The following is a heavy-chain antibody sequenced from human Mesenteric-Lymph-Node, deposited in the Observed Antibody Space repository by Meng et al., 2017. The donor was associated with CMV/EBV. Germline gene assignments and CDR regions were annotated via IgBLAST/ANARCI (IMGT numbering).Heavy chain of an antibody. CDR2: IKQDGSEK. CDR1: GFTFSSYW. D-gene: IGHD2-2*01. V-gene: IGHV3-7*01. Sequence: ETLSLTCAASGFTFSSYWMSWVRQAPGKGLEWVANIKQDGSEKYYVDSVKGRFTISRDNAKNSLYLQMNSLRAEDTAVYYCARDLQRSTSLDYWGQGTLVTVSS. J-gene: IGHJ4*02. CDR3: ARDLQRSTSLDY.